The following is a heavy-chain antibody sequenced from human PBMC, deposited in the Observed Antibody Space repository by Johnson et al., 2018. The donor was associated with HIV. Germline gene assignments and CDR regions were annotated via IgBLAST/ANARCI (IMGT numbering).Heavy chain of an antibody. CDR3: AKDASSGWAGAFDI. J-gene: IGHJ3*02. CDR1: GFTFSSYW. V-gene: IGHV3-7*03. CDR2: IKKDGSEK. Sequence: MQLVESGGGLVQPGGSLRLSCVVSGFTFSSYWMTWVRQAPGKGLEWVANIKKDGSEKYYVDSVKGRITISRDNSKNSLYLQMNSLRTEDTALYYCAKDASSGWAGAFDIWGQGTVVTVSS. D-gene: IGHD6-19*01.